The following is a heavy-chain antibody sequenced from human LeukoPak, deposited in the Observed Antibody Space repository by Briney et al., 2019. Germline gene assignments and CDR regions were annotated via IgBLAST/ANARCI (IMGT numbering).Heavy chain of an antibody. CDR2: IYSDNT. CDR3: AKVGDITMIVVYYYMDV. J-gene: IGHJ6*03. D-gene: IGHD3-22*01. V-gene: IGHV3-53*01. Sequence: GGSLRLSCTVSGFTVSSNSMSWVRQAPGKGLEWVSFIYSDNTHYSDSVKGRFTISRDNSKNTLYLQMNSLRAEDTAVYYCAKVGDITMIVVYYYMDVWGKGTTVTISS. CDR1: GFTVSSNS.